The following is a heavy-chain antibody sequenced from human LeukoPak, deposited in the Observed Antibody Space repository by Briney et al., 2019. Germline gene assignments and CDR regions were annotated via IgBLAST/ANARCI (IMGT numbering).Heavy chain of an antibody. D-gene: IGHD6-13*01. V-gene: IGHV1-8*01. Sequence: GASVKVSCKASGYTFSSYDINWVRQATGQGLEWMGWMNPNSGNTGYEQKFQGRVTMTRNTSISTAYMELSSLRSEDTAVYYCASWGYSSTWYAFDIWGQGTMVTVSS. CDR3: ASWGYSSTWYAFDI. CDR2: MNPNSGNT. J-gene: IGHJ3*02. CDR1: GYTFSSYD.